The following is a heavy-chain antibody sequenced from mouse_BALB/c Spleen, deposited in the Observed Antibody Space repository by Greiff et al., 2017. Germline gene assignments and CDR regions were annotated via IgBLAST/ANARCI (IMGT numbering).Heavy chain of an antibody. Sequence: EVQLQESGPELVKPGASVKIPCKASGYTFTDYNMDWVKQSHGKSLEWIGDINPNNGGTIYNQKFKGKATLTVDKSSSTAYMELRSLTSEDTAVYYCARGGITTVVATLYYFDYWGQGTTLTVSS. CDR2: INPNNGGT. D-gene: IGHD1-1*01. CDR1: GYTFTDYN. V-gene: IGHV1-18*01. J-gene: IGHJ2*01. CDR3: ARGGITTVVATLYYFDY.